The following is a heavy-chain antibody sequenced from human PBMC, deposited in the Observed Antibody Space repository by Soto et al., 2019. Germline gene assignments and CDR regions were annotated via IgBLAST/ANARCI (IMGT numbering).Heavy chain of an antibody. CDR3: ARMTSSLSPGR. D-gene: IGHD2-2*01. Sequence: GGSLRLSYVASGFALSNYSMNWVRQAPGKGLEWVSYIRSSGSPTYYAGSVKGRFTISRDNAKKSLYLQMNSLRAEDTAVYYCARMTSSLSPGRWGQGTLVTVSS. CDR2: IRSSGSPT. J-gene: IGHJ4*02. CDR1: GFALSNYS. V-gene: IGHV3-48*01.